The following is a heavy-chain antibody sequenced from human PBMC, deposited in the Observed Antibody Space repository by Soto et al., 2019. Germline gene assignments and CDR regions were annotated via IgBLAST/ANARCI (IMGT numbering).Heavy chain of an antibody. Sequence: SETLSLTCTVSGGSISSYYWSWIRQPPGKGLEWIGYIYYSGSTNYNPSLKSRVTISVDTSKNQFSLKLSSVTAADTAVYYCASVDSGSYFGAFDIWGQGTMVT. V-gene: IGHV4-59*01. J-gene: IGHJ3*02. D-gene: IGHD1-26*01. CDR2: IYYSGST. CDR3: ASVDSGSYFGAFDI. CDR1: GGSISSYY.